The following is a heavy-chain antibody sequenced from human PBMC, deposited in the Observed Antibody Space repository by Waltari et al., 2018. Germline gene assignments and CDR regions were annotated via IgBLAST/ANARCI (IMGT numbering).Heavy chain of an antibody. CDR3: ARSPRGLRFLEWVDY. J-gene: IGHJ4*02. V-gene: IGHV4-61*02. CDR2: IYTGGST. CDR1: GGSISSGGYS. Sequence: QVQLQESGPGLVKPSQTLSLTCTVSGGSISSGGYSWDWLRQPAGKGLEWIGRIYTGGSTNYNPAHKSRVTISVDTSKNQFSLKLSSVTAADTAVYYCARSPRGLRFLEWVDYWGQGTLVTVSS. D-gene: IGHD3-3*01.